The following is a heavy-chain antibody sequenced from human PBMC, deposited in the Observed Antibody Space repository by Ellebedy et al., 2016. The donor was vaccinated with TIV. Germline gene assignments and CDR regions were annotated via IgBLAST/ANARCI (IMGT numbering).Heavy chain of an antibody. CDR1: GYTFTSYD. J-gene: IGHJ6*02. CDR3: ASCSGGGCYGRPNFYGIDV. CDR2: LNPNSGHP. D-gene: IGHD2-15*01. Sequence: AASVKVSCKASGYTFTSYDINWVRQATGQGLEWMVWLNPNSGHPAYAQKFQGRVTMTRTTYISTAYMELSSLRSEDPAVYYCASCSGGGCYGRPNFYGIDVWGQGTTVTVSS. V-gene: IGHV1-8*01.